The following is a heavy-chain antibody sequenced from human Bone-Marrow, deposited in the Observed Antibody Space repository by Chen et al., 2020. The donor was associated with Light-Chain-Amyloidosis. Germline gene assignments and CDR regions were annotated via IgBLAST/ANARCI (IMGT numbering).Heavy chain of an antibody. V-gene: IGHV3-74*01. CDR3: ARDGASTTDLDY. CDR2: INSDGRST. J-gene: IGHJ4*02. CDR1: GFTFSDHW. Sequence: EVQLVESGGGLVQPGGSLRLSCVASGFTFSDHWMHWVRQEPGEALVWVSYINSDGRSTTSADSVKGRFTISRDNAKNTLYLQMSSLRADDTAVYYCARDGASTTDLDYWGQGSLVTVSS. D-gene: IGHD1-1*01.